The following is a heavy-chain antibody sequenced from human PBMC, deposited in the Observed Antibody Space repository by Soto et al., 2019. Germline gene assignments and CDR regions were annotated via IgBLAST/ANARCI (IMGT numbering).Heavy chain of an antibody. D-gene: IGHD6-19*01. CDR2: IGVYNGKT. CDR1: GSTFSTDG. Sequence: QVQLVQSGAEVKSPGASVKVSCKATGSTFSTDGISWVRQAPGQGLEWMGWIGVYNGKTNYGQKFQGGFTMTTDTSTSTANMELRSLRSDDTAGYYWAGDIGLTAVDGFDPWGQGTRVTVPS. V-gene: IGHV1-18*01. J-gene: IGHJ5*02. CDR3: AGDIGLTAVDGFDP.